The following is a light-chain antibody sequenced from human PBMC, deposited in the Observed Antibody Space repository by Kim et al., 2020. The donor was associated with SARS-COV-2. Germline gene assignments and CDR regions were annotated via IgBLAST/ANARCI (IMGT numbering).Light chain of an antibody. CDR2: EGT. CDR1: KLGDKY. Sequence: SYELTQPPSVSVSPGQTAIITCSGDKLGDKYACWYQQKPGQSPVLVIYEGTERPSGIPERFSGSNSGDTATLTISGTQAMDEADYYCQAWDDRTVIFGGGTKLIVL. J-gene: IGLJ2*01. V-gene: IGLV3-1*01. CDR3: QAWDDRTVI.